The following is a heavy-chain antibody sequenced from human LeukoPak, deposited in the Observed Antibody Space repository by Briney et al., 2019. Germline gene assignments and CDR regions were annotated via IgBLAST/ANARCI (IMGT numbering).Heavy chain of an antibody. Sequence: PGGSLRLSCAASGFTFSNYAMTWFRQAPGKGLEWISTISGSGGATFCADSVKGRFTISRDNSKNTLYLQMNSLRAEDTAVYYCASHLGGTAGYWGQGTLVTVSS. CDR3: ASHLGGTAGY. V-gene: IGHV3-23*01. CDR1: GFTFSNYA. D-gene: IGHD1-1*01. CDR2: ISGSGGAT. J-gene: IGHJ4*02.